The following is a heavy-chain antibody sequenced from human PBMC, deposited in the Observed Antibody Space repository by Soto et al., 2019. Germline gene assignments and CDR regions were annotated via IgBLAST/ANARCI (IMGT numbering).Heavy chain of an antibody. CDR1: GGSISNYY. Sequence: LSLTCDVSGGSISNYYWSWLRLPAGKGLEWIGRVYSSGTTNYNPSLKSRVTVSVDTSKNQFSLKLTSVTAADTAVYYCARVHVMVVAGSTFDYWGHGTLVTVSS. D-gene: IGHD6-19*01. CDR3: ARVHVMVVAGSTFDY. CDR2: VYSSGTT. V-gene: IGHV4-4*07. J-gene: IGHJ4*01.